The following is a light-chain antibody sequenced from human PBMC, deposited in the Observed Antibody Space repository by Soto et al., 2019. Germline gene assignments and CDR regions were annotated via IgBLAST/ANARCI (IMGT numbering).Light chain of an antibody. CDR1: QSVSSY. Sequence: EIVLTQSPATLSLSPGERATLSCRASQSVSSYLAWYQQKAGQAPRLLIYDASNRATGIPARFSGSGSGTDFTHAISSLEPEDFAVYYCQQRSNWPPVFTFGPGTKVDIK. CDR3: QQRSNWPPVFT. V-gene: IGKV3-11*01. CDR2: DAS. J-gene: IGKJ3*01.